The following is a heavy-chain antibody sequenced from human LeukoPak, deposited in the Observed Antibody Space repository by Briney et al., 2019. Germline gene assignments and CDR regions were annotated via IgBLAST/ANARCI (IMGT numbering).Heavy chain of an antibody. Sequence: GGSLRLSCVASGSTFSDHYMDWVRQAPGKGLEWVARIRNRARGYTTDYAASAKGRFTISRDDSEGSLYLQMNSLQTEDTAVYYCATETKDSSAYYYFDYWGQGALVTVSS. V-gene: IGHV3-72*01. D-gene: IGHD3-22*01. CDR2: IRNRARGYTT. CDR3: ATETKDSSAYYYFDY. CDR1: GSTFSDHY. J-gene: IGHJ4*02.